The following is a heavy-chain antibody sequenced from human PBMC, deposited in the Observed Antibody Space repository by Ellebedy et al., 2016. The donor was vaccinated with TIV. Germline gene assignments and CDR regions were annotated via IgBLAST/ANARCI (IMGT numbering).Heavy chain of an antibody. V-gene: IGHV3-30*02. CDR2: KRNDGGNR. CDR3: VQAHSGDWFFGVDV. D-gene: IGHD2-21*01. CDR1: GFLFSNYA. Sequence: GESLKISCAASGFLFSNYAMHWVRPAPGKGLEWVAFKRNDGGNRAYAESVKGRSTISSDNYQTTLYLQMNSLRPDDTAVYYCVQAHSGDWFFGVDVWGPGTTVTVSS. J-gene: IGHJ6*02.